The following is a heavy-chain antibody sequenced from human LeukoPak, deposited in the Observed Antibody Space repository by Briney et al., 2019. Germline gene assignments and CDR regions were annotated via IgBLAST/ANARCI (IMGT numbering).Heavy chain of an antibody. J-gene: IGHJ4*02. D-gene: IGHD4-11*01. CDR2: ISSSTGSVI. Sequence: PGRSLRLSCAASGFTFSAYEMSWVRQAPGKGLEWVSYISSSTGSVIYYADFVKGRFTISRDNAKNSLYLQMNSLRAEDTAAYYCARDRGDYSNYEIDYWGRGTLVTVSS. CDR1: GFTFSAYE. V-gene: IGHV3-48*03. CDR3: ARDRGDYSNYEIDY.